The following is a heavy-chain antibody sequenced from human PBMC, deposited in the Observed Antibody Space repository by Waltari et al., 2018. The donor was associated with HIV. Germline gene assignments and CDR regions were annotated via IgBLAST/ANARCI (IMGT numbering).Heavy chain of an antibody. CDR3: ARDRGNGGRCYSYFCGY. CDR1: GYTSTGYY. Sequence: QVQMVQSGAEMKTPGASVKISCKASGYTSTGYYKHWVRQALGQGLAWMGWIKRVHGGTRYAQKFQGRVTMTRETASSTAYMRWSRLGSGETDVYYCARDRGNGGRCYSYFCGYWGQGAVVSVSS. V-gene: IGHV1-2*02. D-gene: IGHD2-15*01. CDR2: IKRVHGGT. J-gene: IGHJ4*02.